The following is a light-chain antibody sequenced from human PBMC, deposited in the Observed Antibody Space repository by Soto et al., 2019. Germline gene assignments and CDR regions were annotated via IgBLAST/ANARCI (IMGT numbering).Light chain of an antibody. CDR3: QQYGSSAVT. CDR1: QSVSSSY. J-gene: IGKJ1*01. V-gene: IGKV3-20*01. Sequence: EIVLTQSPGTLSLSPGERATLSCRASQSVSSSYLAWYQQKPGQAPRLLIYGASSRATGIPDRFSGSGSGTEFTLTISRLEPEDFAVYYCQQYGSSAVTFGQGTKVEIK. CDR2: GAS.